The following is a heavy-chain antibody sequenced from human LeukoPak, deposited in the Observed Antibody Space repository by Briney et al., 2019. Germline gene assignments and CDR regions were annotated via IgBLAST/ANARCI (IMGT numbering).Heavy chain of an antibody. CDR1: GFTFSSYA. CDR2: IHSGGNA. V-gene: IGHV3-53*01. D-gene: IGHD3-22*01. Sequence: GGSLRLSCAASGFTFSSYAMSWVRQAPGKGLEWVSVIHSGGNAYYADSLKGRFTISRDNSKNTLYLQMNSLRAEDTAVYYCARVPAGFHYDSSGTWGQGTLVTVSS. J-gene: IGHJ4*02. CDR3: ARVPAGFHYDSSGT.